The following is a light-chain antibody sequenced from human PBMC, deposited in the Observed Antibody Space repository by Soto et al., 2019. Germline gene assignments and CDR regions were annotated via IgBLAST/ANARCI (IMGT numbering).Light chain of an antibody. J-gene: IGKJ1*01. CDR3: QQYKSYWT. CDR2: AAS. Sequence: AIRMTQSPSSFSASTGDRVTITCRASQGISSYLAWYQHKPGKAPNLLISAASTLQSGVPSRFSGSASATEFTLSISSLQPDDFATYYCQQYKSYWTFGQGTKVDIK. CDR1: QGISSY. V-gene: IGKV1-8*01.